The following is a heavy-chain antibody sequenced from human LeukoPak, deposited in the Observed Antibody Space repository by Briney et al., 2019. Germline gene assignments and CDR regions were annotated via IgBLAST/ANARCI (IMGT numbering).Heavy chain of an antibody. Sequence: GGSLRLSCAASGFTFSRYSMSWVRQAPGKGLEWLSFVSSGSASVDYADSVKGRFTISRDNSKNTLYLQMNSLRAEDTAVYYCAKDRRIVGARGYFDYWGQGTLVTVSS. J-gene: IGHJ4*02. V-gene: IGHV3-48*01. CDR1: GFTFSRYS. CDR3: AKDRRIVGARGYFDY. D-gene: IGHD1-26*01. CDR2: VSSGSASV.